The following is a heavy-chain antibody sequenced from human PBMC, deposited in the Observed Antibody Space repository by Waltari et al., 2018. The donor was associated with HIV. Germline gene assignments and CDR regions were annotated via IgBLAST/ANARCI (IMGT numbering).Heavy chain of an antibody. D-gene: IGHD3-22*01. J-gene: IGHJ4*02. CDR2: MNPNSGNT. CDR1: GYTFTSYD. Sequence: QVQLVQSGAEVKKPGASVKVSCKASGYTFTSYDINWVRQGTGQGLEWMGWMNPNSGNTGYAQKFQGRVTMTRNTSISTAYMELSSLRSEDTAVYYCASNYYDSSGRLWFDYWGQGTLVTVSS. CDR3: ASNYYDSSGRLWFDY. V-gene: IGHV1-8*01.